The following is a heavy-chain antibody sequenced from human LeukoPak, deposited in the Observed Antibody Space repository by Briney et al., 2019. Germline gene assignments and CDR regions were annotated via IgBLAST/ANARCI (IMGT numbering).Heavy chain of an antibody. D-gene: IGHD6-13*01. CDR3: ARRLAAAGPTAIDY. J-gene: IGHJ4*02. CDR2: MNPNSGNI. Sequence: ASVKVSCKASGYTFISYDINWVRQATGQGLEWMGWMNPNSGNIGYAQKFQGRVTMTRNTSISTAYMELSSLRSEDTAMYYCARRLAAAGPTAIDYWGQGTLVTVSS. CDR1: GYTFISYD. V-gene: IGHV1-8*01.